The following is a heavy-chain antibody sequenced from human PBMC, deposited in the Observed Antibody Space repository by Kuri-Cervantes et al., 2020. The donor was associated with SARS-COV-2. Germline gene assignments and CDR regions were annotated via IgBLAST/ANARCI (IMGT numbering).Heavy chain of an antibody. D-gene: IGHD1-26*01. CDR2: INWNGVRT. Sequence: GGSLRLSCAASGFTFDDYGMSWVRQAPGKGLEWVSGINWNGVRTGYTDSVKGRFTISRDNAKNSLYLQMNCLRAEDTAFYYCARAGTSGSYLGYWGRGTLVTVSS. V-gene: IGHV3-20*04. CDR1: GFTFDDYG. CDR3: ARAGTSGSYLGY. J-gene: IGHJ4*02.